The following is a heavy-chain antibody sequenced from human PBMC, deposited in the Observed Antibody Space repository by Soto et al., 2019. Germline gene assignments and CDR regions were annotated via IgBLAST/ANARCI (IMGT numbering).Heavy chain of an antibody. D-gene: IGHD3-10*01. CDR3: VRDRYSSSGWFDP. CDR1: GDSVSSYSAA. Sequence: SRHLALTCAISGDSVSSYSAAWNWILQSPSGGLEWLGRTYYRSRFFSDYAESVKSRIIINPDTSKNQFSLQLKAVTPEDTAVYYCVRDRYSSSGWFDPWGQGTPVTFSS. V-gene: IGHV6-1*01. J-gene: IGHJ5*02. CDR2: TYYRSRFFS.